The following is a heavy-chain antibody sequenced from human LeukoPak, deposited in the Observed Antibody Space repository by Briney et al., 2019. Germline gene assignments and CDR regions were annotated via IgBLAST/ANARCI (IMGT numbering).Heavy chain of an antibody. Sequence: GGSLRLSCATSGFTLSNYGMHWVRQAPGKGLEWVAVISYDGSNKYHADSVKGRFTISRDNSKNTLYLQMNSLRVEDTAVYYCAREWGLRLFDYWGQGTLVTVSS. V-gene: IGHV3-30*19. J-gene: IGHJ4*02. CDR2: ISYDGSNK. D-gene: IGHD3-16*01. CDR1: GFTLSNYG. CDR3: AREWGLRLFDY.